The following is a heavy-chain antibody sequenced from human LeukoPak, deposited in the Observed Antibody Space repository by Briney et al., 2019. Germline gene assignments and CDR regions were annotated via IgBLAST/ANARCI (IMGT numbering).Heavy chain of an antibody. J-gene: IGHJ6*02. CDR1: GGSISSYY. CDR3: ARVGWLDSPYYYYGMDV. Sequence: SETLSLTCTVSGGSISSYYWSWIRQPPGKGLEWLGYIYYSGSTNYNPSLKSRVTISVDTSKNQFSLKLSSVTAADTAVYYCARVGWLDSPYYYYGMDVWGQGTTVTVSS. CDR2: IYYSGST. V-gene: IGHV4-59*01. D-gene: IGHD5-12*01.